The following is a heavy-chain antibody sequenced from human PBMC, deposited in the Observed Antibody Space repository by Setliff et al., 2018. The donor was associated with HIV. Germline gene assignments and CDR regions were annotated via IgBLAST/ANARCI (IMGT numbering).Heavy chain of an antibody. CDR2: IHYTGST. Sequence: SETRSLTCSVSGGSVSSVNYYWSWIRQPPGKGLEWIGYIHYTGSTTYNPSLKSRVTISVDTSKNQFSLKLSSVTAADTAVYYCVRGPQWLVQKGRVYYFDYWGQGTLVTVSS. CDR3: VRGPQWLVQKGRVYYFDY. D-gene: IGHD6-19*01. J-gene: IGHJ4*02. V-gene: IGHV4-61*01. CDR1: GGSVSSVNYY.